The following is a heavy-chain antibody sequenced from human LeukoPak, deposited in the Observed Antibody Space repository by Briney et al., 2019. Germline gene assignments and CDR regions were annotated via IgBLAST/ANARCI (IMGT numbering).Heavy chain of an antibody. V-gene: IGHV3-48*01. CDR2: ISGSSDSI. D-gene: IGHD1-26*01. CDR3: ARDSVTGNIVGATGP. J-gene: IGHJ4*02. CDR1: GFTFSSYS. Sequence: GGSLRLSCAASGFTFSSYSMNWVRQAPGKGLEWVSYISGSSDSISYADSVKGRFTISRDNAKNSLSLQMNSLRAEDTAVYYCARDSVTGNIVGATGPWGQGALVTVSS.